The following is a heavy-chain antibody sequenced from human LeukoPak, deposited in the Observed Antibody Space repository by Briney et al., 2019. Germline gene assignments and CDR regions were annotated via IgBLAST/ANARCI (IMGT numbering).Heavy chain of an antibody. D-gene: IGHD6-13*01. Sequence: PGRSLRLSCAASGFTFSRYGMPWVRQAPGKGLEWVAVIWYDGSNKYYADSVKGRFTISRDNSKNTLYLQMNSLRAEDTAVYYCARGGSSWYAALDYWGQGTLVTVSS. CDR2: IWYDGSNK. J-gene: IGHJ4*02. V-gene: IGHV3-33*01. CDR3: ARGGSSWYAALDY. CDR1: GFTFSRYG.